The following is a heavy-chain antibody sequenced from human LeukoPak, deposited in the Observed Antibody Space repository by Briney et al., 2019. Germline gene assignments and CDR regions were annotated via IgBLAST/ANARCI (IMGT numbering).Heavy chain of an antibody. CDR3: ARDPTRGYSYGYEDY. CDR1: GFTFSSYW. D-gene: IGHD5-18*01. J-gene: IGHJ4*02. CDR2: INNDGSST. V-gene: IGHV3-74*01. Sequence: GGSLRLSCAASGFTFSSYWMHWVRQAPGKGLVWVSRINNDGSSTSYADSVKGRFFISRDNAKNTLYLQMNSLRAEDTAVYYCARDPTRGYSYGYEDYWGQGTLVTVSS.